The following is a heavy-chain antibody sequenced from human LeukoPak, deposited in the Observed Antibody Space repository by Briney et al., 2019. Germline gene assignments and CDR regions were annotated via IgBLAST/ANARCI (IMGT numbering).Heavy chain of an antibody. CDR2: IYYSGST. CDR3: ASSPDSGYDNDAFDI. J-gene: IGHJ3*02. CDR1: GGSISSGGYY. Sequence: SQTLSLTCTVSGGSISSGGYYWSWIRQHPGKGLEWIGYIYYSGSTYYNPSLKSRVTISVDTSKNQFSLKLSSVTAADTAVYYCASSPDSGYDNDAFDIWGQGTMVTVSS. D-gene: IGHD5-12*01. V-gene: IGHV4-31*03.